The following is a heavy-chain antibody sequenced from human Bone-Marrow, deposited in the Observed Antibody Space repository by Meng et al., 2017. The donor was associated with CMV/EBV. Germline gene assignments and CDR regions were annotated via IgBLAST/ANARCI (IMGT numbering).Heavy chain of an antibody. J-gene: IGHJ4*02. CDR2: FDPEDGET. CDR3: ATSLLTLITGTTWDFDY. D-gene: IGHD1-7*01. Sequence: ASVKVSCKVSGYTLTELSMHWVRQAPGKGLEWMGGFDPEDGETIYAQKFQGRVTVTEDTSTDTAYMELSSLRSEDTAVYYCATSLLTLITGTTWDFDYWGQGTRVTGSS. V-gene: IGHV1-24*01. CDR1: GYTLTELS.